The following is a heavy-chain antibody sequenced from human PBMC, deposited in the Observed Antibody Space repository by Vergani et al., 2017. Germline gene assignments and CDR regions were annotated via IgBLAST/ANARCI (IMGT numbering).Heavy chain of an antibody. J-gene: IGHJ4*02. CDR2: ISWDGGST. CDR1: GFTFDDYT. V-gene: IGHV3-43*01. CDR3: ARVWYQLPNFDY. Sequence: EVQLVESGGVVVQPGGSLRLSCAASGFTFDDYTMHWVRQAPGKGLEWVSLISWDGGSTYYADSVKGRFTISRDNSKNSLYLQMNSLRTEDTALYYCARVWYQLPNFDYWGQGTLVTVSS. D-gene: IGHD2-2*01.